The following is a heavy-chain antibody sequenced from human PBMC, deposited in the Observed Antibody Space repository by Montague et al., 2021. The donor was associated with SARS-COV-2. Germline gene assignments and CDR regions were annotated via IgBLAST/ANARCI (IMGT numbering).Heavy chain of an antibody. CDR2: IFYNGYT. J-gene: IGHJ5*02. CDR1: GGTVRDYY. D-gene: IGHD1-1*01. Sequence: SETPSLTCTVSGGTVRDYYWNWIRQTPGKGLEWIGYIFYNGYTKYNPSLESRVTLSVDTPGNRFFLGLRSVTASDTATYFCARHSVSEDGTFFRSYFDPWGQGAQVIVSS. V-gene: IGHV4-59*08. CDR3: ARHSVSEDGTFFRSYFDP.